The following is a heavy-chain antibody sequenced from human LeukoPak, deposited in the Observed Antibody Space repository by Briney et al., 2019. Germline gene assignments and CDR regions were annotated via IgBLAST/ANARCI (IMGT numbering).Heavy chain of an antibody. V-gene: IGHV1-18*01. Sequence: GASVKVSCKASGYTFTSYGISWVRQAPGQGLGWMGWISVYNGNTNYAQKLQGRVTMTTDTSTSTAYMELRSLRSDDTAVYYCARGGERYSYGPYQNDYYYYMDVWGKGTTVTVSS. CDR1: GYTFTSYG. D-gene: IGHD5-18*01. J-gene: IGHJ6*03. CDR2: ISVYNGNT. CDR3: ARGGERYSYGPYQNDYYYYMDV.